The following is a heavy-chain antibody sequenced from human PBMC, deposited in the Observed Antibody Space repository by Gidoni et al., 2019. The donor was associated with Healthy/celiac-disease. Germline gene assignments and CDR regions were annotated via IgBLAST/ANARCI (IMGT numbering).Heavy chain of an antibody. J-gene: IGHJ6*02. Sequence: QVQLVQSGAEVKKPGSSVKVSCQASAGTFSSSAITWGRQAPGQGLEWMGGIIPIFGTANYAQKFQGRVTITADESTSTAYMELSSLRSEDTAVYYCARRRYGSGSFLNNYYYYGMDVWGQGTTVTVSS. CDR1: AGTFSSSA. CDR2: IIPIFGTA. CDR3: ARRRYGSGSFLNNYYYYGMDV. V-gene: IGHV1-69*01. D-gene: IGHD3-10*01.